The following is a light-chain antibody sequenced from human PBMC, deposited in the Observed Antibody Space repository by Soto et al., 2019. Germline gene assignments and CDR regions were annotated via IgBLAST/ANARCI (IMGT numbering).Light chain of an antibody. CDR3: QQRSNWPPVIT. CDR1: QSFSGY. Sequence: DILLTQSPATLSLSPGERVTLSCRASQSFSGYLAWYQQKPGQAPRLLIYDASKRATGIPARFSGRGSGTDFTLTISSLEPEDFAVYYCQQRSNWPPVITFGQGTRLEMK. CDR2: DAS. V-gene: IGKV3-11*01. J-gene: IGKJ5*01.